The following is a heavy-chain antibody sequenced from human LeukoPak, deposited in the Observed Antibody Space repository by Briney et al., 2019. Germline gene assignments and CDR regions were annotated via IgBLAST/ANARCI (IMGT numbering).Heavy chain of an antibody. CDR2: INPKSGGT. D-gene: IGHD3-3*01. J-gene: IGHJ3*02. Sequence: ASVKVSCKASGGTFSSYAISWVRQAPGQGLEWMGWINPKSGGTAYAQKFQGRVTMTRDTSSSTAYMELSRLRFDDTVVYYCARGPRITIFGVVMANDAFDIWGQGTMVTVSS. CDR3: ARGPRITIFGVVMANDAFDI. CDR1: GGTFSSYA. V-gene: IGHV1-2*02.